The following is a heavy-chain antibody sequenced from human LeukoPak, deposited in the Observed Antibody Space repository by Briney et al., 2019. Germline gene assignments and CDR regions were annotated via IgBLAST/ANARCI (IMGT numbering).Heavy chain of an antibody. CDR2: IKQDGSEK. CDR1: GFTFSSYW. CDR3: ARDLAGPPQEAFDI. V-gene: IGHV3-7*01. Sequence: GGSLRLSCAASGFTFSSYWMSWVRQAPGKGLDWVANIKQDGSEKYYVDSVKGRFTISRDNAENSLYLQMTSLRAEDTAVYYCARDLAGPPQEAFDIWGQGTMVTVSS. J-gene: IGHJ3*02.